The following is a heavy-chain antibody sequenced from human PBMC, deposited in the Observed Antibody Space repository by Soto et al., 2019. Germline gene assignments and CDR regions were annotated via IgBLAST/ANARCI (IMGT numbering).Heavy chain of an antibody. J-gene: IGHJ5*02. V-gene: IGHV4-4*07. Sequence: KPSETLSLTCTVSGGSISSNYWSWVRQPAGKGLEWIGRIYTSGSANYNPSLKSRVTMSVDTSKNQFSLKLSSVTAADTAVYYCARIGDYNYGYGGDWFDPWGQGTLVTVSS. D-gene: IGHD5-18*01. CDR3: ARIGDYNYGYGGDWFDP. CDR2: IYTSGSA. CDR1: GGSISSNY.